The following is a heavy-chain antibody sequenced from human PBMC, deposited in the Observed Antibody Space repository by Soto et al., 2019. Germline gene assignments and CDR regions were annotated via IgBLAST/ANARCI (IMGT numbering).Heavy chain of an antibody. CDR3: AHTRREAIGVRLFDS. D-gene: IGHD2-2*02. CDR1: GFSLSTSGVG. V-gene: IGHV2-5*02. Sequence: QITLKASGPPLVKPTQTLTLTCTFSGFSLSTSGVGVGWIRQSPGKALEWLAFIYWDDDKRYSPSLKSRLTVTRDSCRTQAVLTMTNMDPVDTANYYFAHTRREAIGVRLFDSWGQGILITVSS. J-gene: IGHJ5*01. CDR2: IYWDDDK.